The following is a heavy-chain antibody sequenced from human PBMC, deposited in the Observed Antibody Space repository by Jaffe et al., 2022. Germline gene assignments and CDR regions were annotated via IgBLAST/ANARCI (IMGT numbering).Heavy chain of an antibody. CDR3: ASSKFRGYSGYDYERYYFDY. V-gene: IGHV4-38-2*01. D-gene: IGHD5-12*01. CDR2: IYHSGST. CDR1: GYSISSGYY. J-gene: IGHJ4*02. Sequence: QVQLQESGPGLVKPSETLSLTCAVSGYSISSGYYWGWIRQPPGKGLEWIGSIYHSGSTYYNPSLKSRVTISVDTSKNQFSLKLSSVTAADTAVYYCASSKFRGYSGYDYERYYFDYWGQGTLVTVSS.